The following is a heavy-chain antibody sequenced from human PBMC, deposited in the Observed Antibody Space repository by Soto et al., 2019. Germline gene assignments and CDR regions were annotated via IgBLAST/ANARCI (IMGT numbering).Heavy chain of an antibody. Sequence: LRLSCAASGFTFSSYAMNWVRQAPGKGLEWVSVISGSGGSTYYADSVKGRFTISRDNSKNTLYLQMNSLRAEDTAVYYCAKDPATVITVYYFDYWGQGTLVTVSS. D-gene: IGHD4-17*01. V-gene: IGHV3-23*01. CDR1: GFTFSSYA. J-gene: IGHJ4*02. CDR2: ISGSGGST. CDR3: AKDPATVITVYYFDY.